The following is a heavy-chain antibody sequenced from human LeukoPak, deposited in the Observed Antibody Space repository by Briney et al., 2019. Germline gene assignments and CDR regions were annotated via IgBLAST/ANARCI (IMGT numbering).Heavy chain of an antibody. J-gene: IGHJ4*02. Sequence: GGSLRLYCAASGFTFSSYAMSWVRQAPGKGLEWVSAISGSGGSTYYADSVKGRFTISRDNSKNTLYLQMNSLRAEDTAVYYCASRTRATTAPFDYWGQGTLVTVSS. CDR2: ISGSGGST. D-gene: IGHD1-26*01. V-gene: IGHV3-23*01. CDR1: GFTFSSYA. CDR3: ASRTRATTAPFDY.